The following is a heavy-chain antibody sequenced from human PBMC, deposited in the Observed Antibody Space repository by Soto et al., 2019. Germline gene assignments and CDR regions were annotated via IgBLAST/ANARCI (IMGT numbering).Heavy chain of an antibody. CDR1: GYMFTSYG. J-gene: IGHJ4*02. Sequence: GASVKVSCKASGYMFTSYGINWVRQAPGQGLEWMGWISAYNGNIKYAQNFQGRVTMTTDTSTSTAYMEMRSLRSDDTAVYYCVRDLDGSGSYYTDYWGPGTLVTV. V-gene: IGHV1-18*01. D-gene: IGHD3-10*01. CDR3: VRDLDGSGSYYTDY. CDR2: ISAYNGNI.